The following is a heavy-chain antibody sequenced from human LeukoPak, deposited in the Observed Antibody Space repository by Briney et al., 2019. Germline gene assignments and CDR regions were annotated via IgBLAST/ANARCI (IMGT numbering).Heavy chain of an antibody. D-gene: IGHD6-19*01. J-gene: IGHJ4*02. CDR3: ARSYSSGWYGYFDY. V-gene: IGHV3-9*03. CDR2: ISWNSGSI. CDR1: GFTFDDYD. Sequence: PGGSLRLSCAASGFTFDDYDMHWVRQAPGKGLEWVSGISWNSGSIGYADSVKGRFTISRDNAKNSLYLQMNSLRAEDMALYYCARSYSSGWYGYFDYWGQGTLVTVSS.